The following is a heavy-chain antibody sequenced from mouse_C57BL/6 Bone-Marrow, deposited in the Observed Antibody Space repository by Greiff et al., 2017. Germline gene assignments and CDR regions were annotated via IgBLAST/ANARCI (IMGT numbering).Heavy chain of an antibody. CDR1: GFTFSDFY. CDR3: AGDEDDDGFAY. Sequence: EVQLMESGGGLVQSGRSLRLSCATSGFTFSDFYMEWVRQAPGKGLEWIAASRNKANDYTTEYSASVKGRFIVSRDTSQSILYLQMNALRAEDTAIYYCAGDEDDDGFAYWGQGTLVTVSA. V-gene: IGHV7-1*01. J-gene: IGHJ3*01. CDR2: SRNKANDYTT. D-gene: IGHD2-4*01.